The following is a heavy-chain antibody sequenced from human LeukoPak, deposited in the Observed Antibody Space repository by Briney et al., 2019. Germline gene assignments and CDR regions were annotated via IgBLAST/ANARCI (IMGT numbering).Heavy chain of an antibody. J-gene: IGHJ6*03. Sequence: SETLSLTCTVSGGSISSSYWSWIRQPPGKGLEWIGYIYHSGSTYYNPSLKSRVTISVDRSKNQFSLKLSSVTAADTAVYYCARDLKVWTAKVGNYYYMDVWGKGTTVTVSS. V-gene: IGHV4-59*12. CDR2: IYHSGST. CDR3: ARDLKVWTAKVGNYYYMDV. D-gene: IGHD5-18*01. CDR1: GGSISSSY.